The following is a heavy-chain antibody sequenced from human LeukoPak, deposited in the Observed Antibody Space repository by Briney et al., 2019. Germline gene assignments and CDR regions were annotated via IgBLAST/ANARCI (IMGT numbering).Heavy chain of an antibody. J-gene: IGHJ4*02. CDR2: ISYDGGNK. CDR3: AKDSY. Sequence: PGGSLRLSCAASGFTFSSYGMHWVRQAPGKGLEWVAVISYDGGNKYYADSVKGRFTISRDKSKNTLYLQMSSLRAEDTAVYYCAKDSYWGQGTLVTVSS. V-gene: IGHV3-30*18. CDR1: GFTFSSYG.